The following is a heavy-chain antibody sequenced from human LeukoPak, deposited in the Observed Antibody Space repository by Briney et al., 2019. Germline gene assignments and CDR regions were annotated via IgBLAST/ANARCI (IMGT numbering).Heavy chain of an antibody. CDR2: IHPRSGDT. D-gene: IGHD3-10*01. CDR3: ARDGEYGLGSCYRGCFDY. Sequence: ASVKVSCKASGYSFTAFYIHWLRQAPGQGLEWMGWIHPRSGDTNYAQKFQGRVTMTRDTSINTAYMDLNSLRSDDTAVYYCARDGEYGLGSCYRGCFDYWGPGALVTVSS. CDR1: GYSFTAFY. J-gene: IGHJ4*02. V-gene: IGHV1-2*02.